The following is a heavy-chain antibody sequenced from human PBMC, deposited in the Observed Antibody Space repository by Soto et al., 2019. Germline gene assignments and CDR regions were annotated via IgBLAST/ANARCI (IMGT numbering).Heavy chain of an antibody. CDR3: ARYGGRDEYYFDY. CDR2: IYYSGST. D-gene: IGHD3-16*01. V-gene: IGHV4-59*01. CDR1: GGSISSYY. Sequence: SETLSLTCTVSGGSISSYYWSWIRQPPGKGLEWIGYIYYSGSTNYNPSLKRRVTISVDTSKNQFSLKLSSVTAADTAVYYCARYGGRDEYYFDYWGQGTLVTVSS. J-gene: IGHJ4*02.